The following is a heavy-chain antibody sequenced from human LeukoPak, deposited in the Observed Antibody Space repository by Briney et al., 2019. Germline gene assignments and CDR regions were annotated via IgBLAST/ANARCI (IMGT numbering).Heavy chain of an antibody. V-gene: IGHV3-30*18. J-gene: IGHJ4*02. Sequence: GGSLSLSCAASGLTFSSYGMHWVGQAPGRGLEWVAVISYDGSNKYYADSVKGRFTISRDNSKNTLYLQMNSLRAEDTAVYYCAKVSPYSSGWYYFDYWGQGTLVTVSS. CDR3: AKVSPYSSGWYYFDY. D-gene: IGHD6-19*01. CDR2: ISYDGSNK. CDR1: GLTFSSYG.